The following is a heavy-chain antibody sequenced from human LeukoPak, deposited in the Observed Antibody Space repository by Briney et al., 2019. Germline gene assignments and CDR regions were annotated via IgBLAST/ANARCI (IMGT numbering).Heavy chain of an antibody. CDR3: ARVLYDYYFDF. D-gene: IGHD2/OR15-2a*01. CDR2: ISYSGIA. V-gene: IGHV4-31*03. Sequence: SETLSLTCTVSGGSISSGGYYWSWIRQHPGKGLEWIGCISYSGIAYYNPSLKSRVIVSVDTSRNQFSLDLSSVTAADTALYYCARVLYDYYFDFWGQGTLVTVSS. J-gene: IGHJ4*02. CDR1: GGSISSGGYY.